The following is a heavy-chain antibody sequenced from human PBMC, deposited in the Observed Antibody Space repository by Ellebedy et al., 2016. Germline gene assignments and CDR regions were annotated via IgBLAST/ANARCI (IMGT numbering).Heavy chain of an antibody. CDR1: GFTFSSYG. Sequence: GESLKISXAASGFTFSSYGMHWVRQAPGKGLEWVAVISYDGSNKYYADSVKGRFTISRDNSKNTLYLQMNSLRAEDTAVYYCARVHGQFGELLDPLRHYYYYYGMDVWGQGTTVTVSS. D-gene: IGHD3-10*01. CDR2: ISYDGSNK. J-gene: IGHJ6*02. V-gene: IGHV3-30*03. CDR3: ARVHGQFGELLDPLRHYYYYYGMDV.